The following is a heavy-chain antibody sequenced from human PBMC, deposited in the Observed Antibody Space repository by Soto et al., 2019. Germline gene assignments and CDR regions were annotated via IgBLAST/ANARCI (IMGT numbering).Heavy chain of an antibody. J-gene: IGHJ5*02. CDR1: GYTFTGYA. Sequence: QVQLVQSGAEVKKPGASVRISCKASGYTFTGYALHWVRQAPGQRLEWVGWVNAGTGNTRYSEHFQRRVSITRDTSASTVYMDLYSLRSDDTALYYCARAPLYYDFWSGSSSWGQGTLVTVSS. V-gene: IGHV1-3*01. CDR3: ARAPLYYDFWSGSSS. CDR2: VNAGTGNT. D-gene: IGHD3-3*01.